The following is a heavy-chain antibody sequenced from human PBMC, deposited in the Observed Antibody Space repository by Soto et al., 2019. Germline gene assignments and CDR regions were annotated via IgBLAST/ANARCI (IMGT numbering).Heavy chain of an antibody. CDR2: IIPIFGTA. Sequence: GASVKLSCTASEGTYSSYAISWVRQAPRQGLEWMGGIIPIFGTANYAQKFQGRVTITADESTSTAYMELSSLRSEDTAVYYCARAFGVVIIPTAFDYWGQGTLVTVS. D-gene: IGHD3-3*01. J-gene: IGHJ4*02. V-gene: IGHV1-69*13. CDR1: EGTYSSYA. CDR3: ARAFGVVIIPTAFDY.